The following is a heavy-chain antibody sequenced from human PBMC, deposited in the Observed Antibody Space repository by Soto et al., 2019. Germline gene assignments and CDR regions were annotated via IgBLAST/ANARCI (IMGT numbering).Heavy chain of an antibody. J-gene: IGHJ3*02. V-gene: IGHV4-4*07. CDR3: ARDSGYTGYEEGNPFDI. D-gene: IGHD5-12*01. CDR2: MYHTGTT. CDR1: GASISHYY. Sequence: QVQLQGSGPGLVQPSETLSLICSVSGASISHYYWSWVRQSAGKGLEWIGRMYHTGTTDYNPSLKRRVAMSVDTSKNQFSLRLSCVTAADTAVYYCARDSGYTGYEEGNPFDIWGQGTMVTVSS.